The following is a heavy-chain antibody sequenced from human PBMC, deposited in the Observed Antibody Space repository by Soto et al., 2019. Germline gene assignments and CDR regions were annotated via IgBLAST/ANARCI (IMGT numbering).Heavy chain of an antibody. CDR1: GYTLTELS. V-gene: IGHV1-24*01. CDR2: FDPEDGET. Sequence: ASVKVSCKVSGYTLTELSIHWVRQAPGKGLEWMGGFDPEDGETIYAQKFQGRVTMTEDTSTDTAYMELSSLRSEDTAVYYCATLPAKGYDYLDYWGQGTLVTVSS. D-gene: IGHD2-15*01. CDR3: ATLPAKGYDYLDY. J-gene: IGHJ4*02.